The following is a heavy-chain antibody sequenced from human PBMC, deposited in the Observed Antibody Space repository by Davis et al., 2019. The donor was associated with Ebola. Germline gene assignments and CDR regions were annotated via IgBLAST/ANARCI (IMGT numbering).Heavy chain of an antibody. CDR2: IYHSGST. Sequence: PSETLSLTCAVSGYSISSGYYWGWIRQPPGKGLEWIGSIYHSGSTYYNPSLKSRVTISVDTSKNQFSLKLSSVTAADTAVYYCARVNIYYYYGMDVWGQGTTVTVSS. CDR1: GYSISSGYY. CDR3: ARVNIYYYYGMDV. V-gene: IGHV4-38-2*01. J-gene: IGHJ6*02. D-gene: IGHD2/OR15-2a*01.